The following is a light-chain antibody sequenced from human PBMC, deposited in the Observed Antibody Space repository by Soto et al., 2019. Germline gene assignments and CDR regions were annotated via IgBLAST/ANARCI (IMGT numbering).Light chain of an antibody. J-gene: IGKJ1*01. CDR3: QLYGSSPRWT. Sequence: EIVLTQSPGTLSLSPGERAPLSCRASQSVSSSFLAWYQQRPGQAPRLIIYAASSRATGIPDRFSGSGSGTDFTLTISRLEPEDFAVYYCQLYGSSPRWTFGQGTKVDIK. CDR2: AAS. V-gene: IGKV3-20*01. CDR1: QSVSSSF.